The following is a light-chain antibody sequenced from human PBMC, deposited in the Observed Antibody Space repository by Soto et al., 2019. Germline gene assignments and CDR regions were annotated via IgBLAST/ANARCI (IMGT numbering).Light chain of an antibody. CDR1: SSDVGSYNL. Sequence: QSALTQPASVSGSPGQSITISCTGTSSDVGSYNLVSWYQQHPDKAPKLMIYEVSKRPSGVSNRFSGSKSGNTASLTISGLQAEDEADYYCCSYAGSSRVFGGGTKLTVL. CDR3: CSYAGSSRV. CDR2: EVS. V-gene: IGLV2-23*02. J-gene: IGLJ3*02.